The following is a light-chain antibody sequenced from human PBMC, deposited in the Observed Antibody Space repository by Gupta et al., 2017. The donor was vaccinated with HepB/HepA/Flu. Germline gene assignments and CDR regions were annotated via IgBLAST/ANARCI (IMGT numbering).Light chain of an antibody. Sequence: IVLTQSPATLSLSPGERATLSCRASQSVSSYLAWYQQKPGQAPRLLIYDASNRATGIPARFSGSGSGTDFTLTISSLEPEDVAVYYCQQRSNWPPFWTFGQGTKVEIK. CDR3: QQRSNWPPFWT. CDR2: DAS. V-gene: IGKV3-11*01. CDR1: QSVSSY. J-gene: IGKJ1*01.